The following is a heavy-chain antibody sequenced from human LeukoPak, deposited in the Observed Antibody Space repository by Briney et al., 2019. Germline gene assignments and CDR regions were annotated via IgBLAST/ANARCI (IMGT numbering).Heavy chain of an antibody. J-gene: IGHJ3*02. CDR3: VRDLHYSFDI. Sequence: GGSLRLSCSASGFNFSAYWMTWVRQAPGKGLEWVANIKDDGSDKYYMESVKGRFTISRDNAKNSLHLQLNSLRAEDTAVYYCVRDLHYSFDIWGQGTMVTVSS. D-gene: IGHD2-15*01. V-gene: IGHV3-7*01. CDR2: IKDDGSDK. CDR1: GFNFSAYW.